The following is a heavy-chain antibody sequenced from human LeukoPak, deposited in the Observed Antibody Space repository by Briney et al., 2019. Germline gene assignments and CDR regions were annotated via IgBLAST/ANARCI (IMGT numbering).Heavy chain of an antibody. CDR1: GFIFNNYV. CDR3: ARRTSGAFDF. V-gene: IGHV3-23*01. CDR2: IGGGGRKT. Sequence: GGSLRLSCAASGFIFNNYVINWVRQAPGKGLEWVSAIGGGGRKTFYADSVKGRFTISRDNSKNTLFLEMNSLRVEDTAIYYCARRTSGAFDFWDQGTLVTVSS. D-gene: IGHD5-12*01. J-gene: IGHJ4*02.